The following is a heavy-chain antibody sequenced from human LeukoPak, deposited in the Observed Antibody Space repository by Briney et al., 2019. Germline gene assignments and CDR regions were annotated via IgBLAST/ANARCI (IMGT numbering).Heavy chain of an antibody. Sequence: GGSLRLSCAASGFTFDDYAMPWVRQAPGKGLEWVSLISGDGYSTYYADSVKGRFTISRDNSKNSLYLQMNSLRTEDTALYYCAKGRGGPTMVRGVTSATDVYGMDVWGQGTTVTVSS. CDR3: AKGRGGPTMVRGVTSATDVYGMDV. CDR2: ISGDGYST. CDR1: GFTFDDYA. V-gene: IGHV3-43*02. D-gene: IGHD3-10*01. J-gene: IGHJ6*02.